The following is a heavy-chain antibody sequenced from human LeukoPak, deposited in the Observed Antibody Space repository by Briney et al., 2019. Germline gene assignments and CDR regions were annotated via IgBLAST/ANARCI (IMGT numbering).Heavy chain of an antibody. V-gene: IGHV3-23*01. CDR1: GFTFSSCA. CDR3: AKSPHCTNGVCYLSYYYYMDV. D-gene: IGHD2-8*01. Sequence: GGFLRLSCAASGFTFSSCAMSWVRQAPGKGLEWVSAISGSGGSTYYADSVKGRFTISRDNSKNTLYLQMNSLRAEDTAVYYCAKSPHCTNGVCYLSYYYYMDVWGKGTTVTVSS. CDR2: ISGSGGST. J-gene: IGHJ6*03.